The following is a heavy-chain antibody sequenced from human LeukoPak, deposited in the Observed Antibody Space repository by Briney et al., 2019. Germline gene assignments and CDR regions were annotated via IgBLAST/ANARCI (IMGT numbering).Heavy chain of an antibody. CDR3: VKAAITLTLNADWFEP. V-gene: IGHV1-8*01. J-gene: IGHJ5*02. D-gene: IGHD5-18*01. CDR2: MNPRNGNT. CDR1: GYTFTNYE. Sequence: GASVKVSCKASGYTFTNYEINWVRQATGQGLEWMGWMNPRNGNTAYAQKFQGRVTMTRDTSITTAYLELSSLTSDDTAVYYCVKAAITLTLNADWFEPWAREPWSPSHQ.